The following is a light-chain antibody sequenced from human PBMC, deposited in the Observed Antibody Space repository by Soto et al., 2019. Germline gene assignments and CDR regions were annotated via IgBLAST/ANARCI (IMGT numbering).Light chain of an antibody. J-gene: IGKJ1*01. V-gene: IGKV1-8*01. CDR2: AAS. CDR3: QQYYTYPRT. Sequence: IRMTQSPSSFSASTGDRVTLSCRASQPIDTSLAWYQQKPGEAPKLLIFAASTLQTGVPSRFSGRGFGTEFTLTIGCLQAEDFATYDCQQYYTYPRTFAQGTKVDIK. CDR1: QPIDTS.